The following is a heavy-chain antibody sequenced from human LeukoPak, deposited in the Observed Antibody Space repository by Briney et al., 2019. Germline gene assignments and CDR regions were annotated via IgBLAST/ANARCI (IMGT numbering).Heavy chain of an antibody. J-gene: IGHJ3*02. Sequence: PSETLSLTCTVSGGSISSYYWSWIRQPPGKGLEWIGYIYYSGSTNYNPSLKSRVTISVDTSKNQFSLKLSSVTAADTAVHYCARERCSGGSCYTQRNAFDMWGQGTMVTVPS. D-gene: IGHD2-15*01. CDR2: IYYSGST. V-gene: IGHV4-59*12. CDR3: ARERCSGGSCYTQRNAFDM. CDR1: GGSISSYY.